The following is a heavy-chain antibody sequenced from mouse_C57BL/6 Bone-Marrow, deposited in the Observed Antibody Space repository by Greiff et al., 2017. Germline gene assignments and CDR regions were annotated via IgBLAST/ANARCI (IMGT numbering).Heavy chain of an antibody. V-gene: IGHV14-4*01. CDR2: IDPENGDT. CDR3: TPDYYGSRGNY. D-gene: IGHD1-1*01. CDR1: GFNIKDDY. J-gene: IGHJ2*01. Sequence: EVQGVESGAELVRPGASVKLSCTASGFNIKDDYMHWVKQRPEQGLEWIGWIDPENGDTEYASKFQGKATITADTSSNTAYLQLSSLTSEDTAVYYCTPDYYGSRGNYWGQGTTLTVSS.